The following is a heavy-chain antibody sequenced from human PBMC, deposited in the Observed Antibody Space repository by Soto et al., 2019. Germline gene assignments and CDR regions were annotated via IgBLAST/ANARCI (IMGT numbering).Heavy chain of an antibody. Sequence: PSQTPALTCVISGYSVSIYSGALNWIRQSPATGVEWLGRTYYRSKWYCDYAESVKSRIIISVGTSKNQFSLQLNSVTPEDAAVYYCANDPGYSLDSWGQGTQVTGS. J-gene: IGHJ4*02. CDR2: TYYRSKWYC. V-gene: IGHV6-1*01. D-gene: IGHD5-12*01. CDR1: GYSVSIYSGA. CDR3: ANDPGYSLDS.